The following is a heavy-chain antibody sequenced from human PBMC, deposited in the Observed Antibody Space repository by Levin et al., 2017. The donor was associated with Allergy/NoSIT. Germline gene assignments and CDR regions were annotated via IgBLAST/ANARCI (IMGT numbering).Heavy chain of an antibody. Sequence: PSETLSLTCAVYGGSFSAYYWTWIRQPPGKGLEWIGDINHRGSTNYNPSLKSRVTISVDTSKNHFSLKLSSVTAADTAVYYCASLENSGYDFSRDYWGQGTLVTVSS. CDR1: GGSFSAYY. CDR3: ASLENSGYDFSRDY. CDR2: INHRGST. D-gene: IGHD5-12*01. J-gene: IGHJ4*02. V-gene: IGHV4-34*01.